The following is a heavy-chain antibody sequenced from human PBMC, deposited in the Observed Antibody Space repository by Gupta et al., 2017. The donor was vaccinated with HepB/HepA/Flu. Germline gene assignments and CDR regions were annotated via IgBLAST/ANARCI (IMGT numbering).Heavy chain of an antibody. V-gene: IGHV3-7*01. D-gene: IGHD3-9*01. CDR1: GLTFRNDW. Sequence: EVRLVESGGGLVQQGGPLRLSCTASGLTFRNDWLPWVRQAPGTGLEWVANINQDGIKMFYVASVKGRFTISRDNAKNSLFLQMNSLRAEDTAVYYCVRDAHYDSFSGFDSWGQGTLVTVSS. CDR3: VRDAHYDSFSGFDS. CDR2: INQDGIKM. J-gene: IGHJ5*01.